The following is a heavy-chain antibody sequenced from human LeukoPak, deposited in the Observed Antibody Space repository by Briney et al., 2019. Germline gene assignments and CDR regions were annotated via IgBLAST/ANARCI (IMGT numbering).Heavy chain of an antibody. D-gene: IGHD4-17*01. V-gene: IGHV4-34*01. J-gene: IGHJ4*02. CDR3: ARGGDYGREYFDY. CDR1: GGSFSGYY. CDR2: INHSGST. Sequence: PSETLSLTCAVYGGSFSGYYWSWIRQPPGKGLEWIGEINHSGSTNYNPSLKSRVTISVDTSKNQFSLKLSSVTAAYTAVYYCARGGDYGREYFDYWGQGTLVTVSS.